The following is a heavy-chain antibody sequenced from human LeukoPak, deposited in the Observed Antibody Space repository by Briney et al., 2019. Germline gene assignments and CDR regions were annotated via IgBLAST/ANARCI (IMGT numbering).Heavy chain of an antibody. CDR3: AKDMGGSGTAAYYGMDV. J-gene: IGHJ6*02. D-gene: IGHD3-10*01. Sequence: GGSLRLSCAASGFTFDDYAMHWVRQAPGKGLEWVSLISGDGGSTYYADSVKGRFTISRDNCKNSLYLQMNSLRTEDTALYYCAKDMGGSGTAAYYGMDVWGQGTTVTVSS. CDR2: ISGDGGST. CDR1: GFTFDDYA. V-gene: IGHV3-43*02.